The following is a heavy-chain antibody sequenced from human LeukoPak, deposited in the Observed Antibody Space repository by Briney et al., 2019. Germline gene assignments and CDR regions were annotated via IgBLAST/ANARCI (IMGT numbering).Heavy chain of an antibody. CDR2: ITPYNGDT. CDR3: ARDRTMTTPDY. J-gene: IGHJ4*02. Sequence: ASVKVSCKASGYSFSSYGISWVRQAPGQGLEWMGWITPYNGDTMYAQELQGRVTMTTDTSTSTAYMELRSLRSDDTAVYYCARDRTMTTPDYWGQGTLVTVSS. CDR1: GYSFSSYG. V-gene: IGHV1-18*01. D-gene: IGHD4-17*01.